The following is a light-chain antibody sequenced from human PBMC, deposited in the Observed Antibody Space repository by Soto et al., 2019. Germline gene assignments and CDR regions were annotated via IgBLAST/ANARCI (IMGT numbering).Light chain of an antibody. CDR3: XXRSNWPIT. CDR2: DAS. CDR1: QSVSSY. Sequence: EFVLTQSPATLSLSPGERATLSCRASQSVSSYLAWYQQKPGQAPRLLIYDASNRATGIPARFSGSGSGTXXXXXXXXLXPEXXXXYYCXXRSNWPITFGQGTRLEIK. J-gene: IGKJ5*01. V-gene: IGKV3-11*01.